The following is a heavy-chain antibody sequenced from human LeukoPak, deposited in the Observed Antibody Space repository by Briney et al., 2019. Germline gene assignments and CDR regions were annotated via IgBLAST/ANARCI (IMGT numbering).Heavy chain of an antibody. Sequence: GGSLRLSCAASGFTFSSYGMHWVRQAPGKGLEWVAFIRYDGSNKYYADSVKGRFTISRDNSKNTLYLQMNSLRAEDTAVYYCAKDILDYYGSGSYYDAFDIWGQETMVTVSS. V-gene: IGHV3-30*02. CDR2: IRYDGSNK. CDR1: GFTFSSYG. CDR3: AKDILDYYGSGSYYDAFDI. J-gene: IGHJ3*02. D-gene: IGHD3-10*01.